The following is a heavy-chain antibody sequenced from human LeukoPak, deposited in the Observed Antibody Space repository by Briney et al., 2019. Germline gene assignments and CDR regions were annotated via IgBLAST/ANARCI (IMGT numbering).Heavy chain of an antibody. V-gene: IGHV4-4*02. CDR3: AREGEYSGSYFRWYYFDY. CDR1: GGSISSSNW. Sequence: SGTLSLTCAVSGGSISSSNWWSWVRQPPGKGLEWIGEIYHSGSTNYNPSLKSRVTISVDKSKNQFSLKLSSVTAADTAVYYCAREGEYSGSYFRWYYFDYWGQGILVTVSS. J-gene: IGHJ4*02. D-gene: IGHD1-26*01. CDR2: IYHSGST.